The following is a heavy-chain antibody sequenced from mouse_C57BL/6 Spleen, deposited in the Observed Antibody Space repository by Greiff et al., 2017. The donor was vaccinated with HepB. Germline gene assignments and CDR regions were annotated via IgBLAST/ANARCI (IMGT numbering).Heavy chain of an antibody. V-gene: IGHV3-6*01. D-gene: IGHD1-1*01. CDR1: GYSITSGYY. Sequence: EVKLVESGPGLVKPSQSLSLTCSVTGYSITSGYYWNWIRQFPGNKLEWMGYISYDGSNNYNPSLKNRISITRDTSKNQFFLKLNSVTTEDTATYYCARESHYYGSSSLSYWGQGTLVTVSA. J-gene: IGHJ3*01. CDR2: ISYDGSN. CDR3: ARESHYYGSSSLSY.